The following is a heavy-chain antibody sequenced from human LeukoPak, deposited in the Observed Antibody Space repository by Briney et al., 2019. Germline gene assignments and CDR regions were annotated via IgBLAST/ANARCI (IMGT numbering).Heavy chain of an antibody. D-gene: IGHD3-9*01. CDR1: GVSGSSSYYY. Sequence: SETLSFTCTVSGVSGSSSYYYWGSIRQPLGKGLEWIPTIYYSGCTFCNPSLKSRLTISVDTSKNQFYLKLSSVTAADTAIYYCARWVVFYDILTGYTPFDYWGQGILVTVSS. J-gene: IGHJ4*02. CDR2: IYYSGCT. CDR3: ARWVVFYDILTGYTPFDY. V-gene: IGHV4-39*01.